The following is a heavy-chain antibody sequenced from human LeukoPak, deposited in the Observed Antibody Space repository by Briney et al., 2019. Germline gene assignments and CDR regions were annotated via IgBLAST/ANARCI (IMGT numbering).Heavy chain of an antibody. CDR1: GFTFSNAY. D-gene: IGHD6-13*01. Sequence: PGGSLRLSCAASGFTFSNAYMSWVRQAPGKGLEWVGRIKSKTDGGTTDYAAPVKGRFTISRDDSKNTLYLQMNSLKTEDTAVYYCTTDAGYSSRWYNYWGQGTLVTVSS. CDR3: TTDAGYSSRWYNY. V-gene: IGHV3-15*01. CDR2: IKSKTDGGTT. J-gene: IGHJ4*02.